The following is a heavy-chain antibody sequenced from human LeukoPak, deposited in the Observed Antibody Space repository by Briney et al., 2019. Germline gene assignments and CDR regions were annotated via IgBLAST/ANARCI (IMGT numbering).Heavy chain of an antibody. CDR2: IYYSGST. J-gene: IGHJ4*02. V-gene: IGHV4-59*02. Sequence: SETLSLTCTVSGGSVSSYYWSWIRQPPGKGLEWIGYIYYSGSTNYNPSLKSRVTISVDTSKNQVSLKLSSVTAADTAVYYCAEDDCGGDCSNHRGYYFDYWGQGTLVTVSS. CDR1: GGSVSSYY. CDR3: AEDDCGGDCSNHRGYYFDY. D-gene: IGHD2-21*02.